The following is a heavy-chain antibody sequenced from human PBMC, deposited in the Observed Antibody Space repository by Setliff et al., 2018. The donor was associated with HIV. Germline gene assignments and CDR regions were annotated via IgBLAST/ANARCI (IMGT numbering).Heavy chain of an antibody. J-gene: IGHJ4*02. D-gene: IGHD6-13*01. CDR1: GGSISSGSYY. V-gene: IGHV4-61*02. Sequence: SETLSLTCTVSGGSISSGSYYWSWIRQPAGKGLEWIGRIYTSGSTKYNPSLKSRVTISVDTSKNQFSLKASSVTAADTAVYYCARVARGGHSSRWYYFDYWGQGTLVTVSS. CDR2: IYTSGST. CDR3: ARVARGGHSSRWYYFDY.